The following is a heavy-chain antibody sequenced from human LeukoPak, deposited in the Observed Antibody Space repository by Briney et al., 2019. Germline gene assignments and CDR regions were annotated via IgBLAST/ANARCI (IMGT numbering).Heavy chain of an antibody. Sequence: ASVKVSCKASGYTLTNYGIGWVRQAPGQGLEWMGWFSGYGNTYYAQKFQGRVTMTTDTSTNTAYMKLRSLRSDDTAVYFCARDQASWFDPWGQGTLVTVSS. CDR3: ARDQASWFDP. CDR2: FSGYGNT. CDR1: GYTLTNYG. J-gene: IGHJ5*02. V-gene: IGHV1-18*01.